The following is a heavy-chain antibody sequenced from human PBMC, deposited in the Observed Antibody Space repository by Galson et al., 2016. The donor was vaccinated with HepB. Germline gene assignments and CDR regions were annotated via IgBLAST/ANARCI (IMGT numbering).Heavy chain of an antibody. V-gene: IGHV4-39*01. J-gene: IGHJ4*02. CDR1: GGSISSSSYY. Sequence: ETLSLTCTVSGGSISSSSYYWGWIRQPPGKGLEWIGSIYYSGSTYYNPSLKSRVTISVDTSKNQFSLKLRSVTAADTAVYYCARHGNFGERWLQFLVYFDYWGQGTLVTVSS. D-gene: IGHD5-24*01. CDR2: IYYSGST. CDR3: ARHGNFGERWLQFLVYFDY.